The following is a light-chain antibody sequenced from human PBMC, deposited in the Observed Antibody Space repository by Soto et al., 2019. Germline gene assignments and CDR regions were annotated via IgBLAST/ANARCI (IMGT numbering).Light chain of an antibody. CDR1: QNINVW. CDR3: QQYNTYST. J-gene: IGKJ1*01. CDR2: KAS. Sequence: DIQMTQSHSTLSASVGDRVTITCRASQNINVWLAWYQQKPGKAPKLLIYKASSLESGVPSRFSGSGSGTEFTLTISSLQPDDFATYYCQQYNTYSTFGRGTKVDIK. V-gene: IGKV1-5*03.